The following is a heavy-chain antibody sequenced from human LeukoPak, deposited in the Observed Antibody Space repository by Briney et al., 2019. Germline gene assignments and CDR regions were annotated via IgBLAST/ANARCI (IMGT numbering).Heavy chain of an antibody. V-gene: IGHV4-34*01. CDR1: GGSFSGYY. J-gene: IGHJ4*02. Sequence: TSETLSLTCAVYGGSFSGYYWSWIRQPPGKGLEWIGEINHSGSTNYNPSLKSRVTISVDTSKNQFSLKLSPVTAADTAVYYCARRPLGYCSGGSCYKPEVDYWGQGTLVTVSS. CDR3: ARRPLGYCSGGSCYKPEVDY. D-gene: IGHD2-15*01. CDR2: INHSGST.